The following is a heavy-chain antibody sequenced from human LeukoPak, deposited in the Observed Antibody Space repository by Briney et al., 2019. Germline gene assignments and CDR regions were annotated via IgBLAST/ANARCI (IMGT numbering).Heavy chain of an antibody. CDR1: GFTFSSYA. D-gene: IGHD5-24*01. CDR3: ARASSTTLEMATTTHY. CDR2: ISYDGSNK. J-gene: IGHJ4*02. Sequence: GGSLRLSCAASGFTFSSYAMHWVRQAPGKGLEWVAVISYDGSNKYYADSVKGRFTISRDNSKNTLYLQMNSLRAEDTAVYYCARASSTTLEMATTTHYWGQGNPGHRLL. V-gene: IGHV3-30-3*01.